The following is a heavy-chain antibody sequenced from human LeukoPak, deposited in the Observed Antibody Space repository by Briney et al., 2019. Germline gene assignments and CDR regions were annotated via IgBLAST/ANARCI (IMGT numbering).Heavy chain of an antibody. CDR3: AKDHYYYDSSGYYGFDY. CDR1: GFTFSSYG. CDR2: IRYDGSNK. D-gene: IGHD3-22*01. Sequence: WGTLRLSCAASGFTFSSYGMHWVRQAPGKGLEWVAFIRYDGSNKYYAASVTGRFTISRDNSTNTLYLQMNSLRAEDTAVYYCAKDHYYYDSSGYYGFDYWGQGTLVTVS. V-gene: IGHV3-30*02. J-gene: IGHJ4*02.